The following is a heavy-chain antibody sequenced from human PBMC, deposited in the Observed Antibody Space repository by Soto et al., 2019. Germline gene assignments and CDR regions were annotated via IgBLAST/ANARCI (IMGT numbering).Heavy chain of an antibody. CDR3: TRQYVDDYNSFDS. D-gene: IGHD4-4*01. CDR1: GFTFSASG. V-gene: IGHV3-73*01. J-gene: IGHJ4*02. Sequence: EVQLVESGGGLVQPGGSLKLSCAASGFTFSASGMHWVRQASGKGLEWVGRIRSKANNYATAYAASVKGRFTVSRDXXKNTAYLQMDSLETEDTAVYYCTRQYVDDYNSFDSWGQGTLVTVSS. CDR2: IRSKANNYAT.